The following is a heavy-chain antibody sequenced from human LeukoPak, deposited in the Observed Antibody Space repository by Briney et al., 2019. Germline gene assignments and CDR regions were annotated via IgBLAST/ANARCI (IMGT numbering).Heavy chain of an antibody. CDR1: GFTLGSHV. CDR3: VREARGYHYTYFDY. CDR2: VSSGFHA. Sequence: GGSLRLSCTASGFTLGSHVMHWVRQIPGQGLEWVAAVSSGFHAFFADSVQGRFTVSREDARNSLYLQMNSLRAGDTAVYYCVREARGYHYTYFDYWGQGTLVTVSS. D-gene: IGHD5-18*01. V-gene: IGHV3-13*01. J-gene: IGHJ4*02.